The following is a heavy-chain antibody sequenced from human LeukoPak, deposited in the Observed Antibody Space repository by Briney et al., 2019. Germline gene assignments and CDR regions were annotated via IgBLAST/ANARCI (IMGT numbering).Heavy chain of an antibody. CDR2: INTNTGNP. Sequence: ASVKVSCKASGYTFTSHAMNWVRQAPGQGLEWMGWINTNTGNPTYAQGFTGRFVFSLDTSVSTAYLQICSLKAEDTAVYYCARGPTRRLDAFDIWGQGTMVTVSS. D-gene: IGHD2-21*02. CDR3: ARGPTRRLDAFDI. J-gene: IGHJ3*02. CDR1: GYTFTSHA. V-gene: IGHV7-4-1*01.